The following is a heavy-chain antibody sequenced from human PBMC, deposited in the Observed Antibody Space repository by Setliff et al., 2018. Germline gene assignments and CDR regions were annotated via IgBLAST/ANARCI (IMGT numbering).Heavy chain of an antibody. D-gene: IGHD1-20*01. CDR2: SNHGGST. CDR1: GESFSNNY. CDR3: ARDNWVMVQTHNYYYMDV. Sequence: PSETMSLTCSVYGESFSNNYWSWIRQSPGRGLEWIGKSNHGGSTSYHPSLKSRLTISIDTSKTQLTLKLSSVTAADTAMYFCARDNWVMVQTHNYYYMDVWGKGTTVTVSS. J-gene: IGHJ6*03. V-gene: IGHV4-34*01.